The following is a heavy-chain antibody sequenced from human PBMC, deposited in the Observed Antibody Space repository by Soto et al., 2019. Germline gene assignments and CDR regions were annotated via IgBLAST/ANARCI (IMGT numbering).Heavy chain of an antibody. CDR1: GYSFTSYW. J-gene: IGHJ4*02. Sequence: GESLKISCKGSGYSFTSYWISWVRQMPGKGLEWMGRIDPSDSYTNYSPSFQGHVTISADKSISTAYLQWSSLKASDTAMYYCAREPTDNSEIIDYWGQGTLVTVSS. V-gene: IGHV5-10-1*01. CDR3: AREPTDNSEIIDY. CDR2: IDPSDSYT. D-gene: IGHD6-19*01.